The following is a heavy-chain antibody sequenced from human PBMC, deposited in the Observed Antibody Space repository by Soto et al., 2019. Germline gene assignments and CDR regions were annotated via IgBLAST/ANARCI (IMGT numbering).Heavy chain of an antibody. Sequence: ASVKVCCKASGYTFTSYGISWVRQAPGQGLEWMGWISAYNGNTNYAQKLQGRVTMTTDTSTSTAYMELRSLRSDDTAVYYCARDQWLVRSSWFDPWGQGTLVTVSS. CDR2: ISAYNGNT. CDR3: ARDQWLVRSSWFDP. CDR1: GYTFTSYG. J-gene: IGHJ5*02. D-gene: IGHD6-19*01. V-gene: IGHV1-18*01.